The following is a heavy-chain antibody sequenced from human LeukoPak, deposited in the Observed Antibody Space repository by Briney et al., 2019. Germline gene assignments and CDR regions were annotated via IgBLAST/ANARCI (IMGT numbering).Heavy chain of an antibody. CDR2: MNPNSGNT. D-gene: IGHD3-16*01. J-gene: IGHJ4*02. CDR1: GYTFTSYD. CDR3: AREGPGFGGVPDY. V-gene: IGHV1-8*01. Sequence: GASVKVSCKASGYTFTSYDINWVRQATGQGLEWMGWMNPNSGNTGYAQKFQGRVTITTDESTSTAYMELSSLRSEDTAVYYCAREGPGFGGVPDYWGQGTLVTVSS.